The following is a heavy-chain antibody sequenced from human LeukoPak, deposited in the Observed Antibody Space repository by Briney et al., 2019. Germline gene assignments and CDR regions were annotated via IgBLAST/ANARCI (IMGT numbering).Heavy chain of an antibody. CDR1: GFTFSSYT. V-gene: IGHV3-66*01. CDR2: IYSGGST. D-gene: IGHD4-17*01. Sequence: PGGSLRLSCAASGFTFSSYTMSWVRQAPGKGLEWVSVIYSGGSTYYADSVKGRFTISRDNSKNTLYLQMNSLRAEDTAVYYCARDRTTVTRRYFDYWGQGTLVTVSS. J-gene: IGHJ4*02. CDR3: ARDRTTVTRRYFDY.